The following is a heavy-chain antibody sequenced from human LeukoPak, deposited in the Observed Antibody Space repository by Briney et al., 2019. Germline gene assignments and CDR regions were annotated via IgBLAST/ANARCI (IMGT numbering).Heavy chain of an antibody. V-gene: IGHV3-7*03. CDR2: IKEDGSER. D-gene: IGHD2-8*01. CDR3: ARDLGYCTNGVCHTRFDY. J-gene: IGHJ4*02. Sequence: GGSLRLSCEGSAFIFSGHWMNWVRQTPGKGLGWVASIKEDGSERQYVDSVKGRFSISRDNTKGSLFLNSLRAEDTAVYYCARDLGYCTNGVCHTRFDYWGQGTLVAVSS. CDR1: AFIFSGHW.